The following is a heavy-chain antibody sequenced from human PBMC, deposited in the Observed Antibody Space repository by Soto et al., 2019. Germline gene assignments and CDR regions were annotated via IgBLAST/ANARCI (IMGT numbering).Heavy chain of an antibody. CDR1: GFTFSSYW. Sequence: GGSLRLSCAASGFTFSSYWMSWVRQAPGKGLEWVANIKQDGSEKYYVDSVKGRFTISRDNAKNSLYLQMNSLRAEDTAVYYCARDRHNITIFGVVIIPLYYGMDVWGQGTTVTVSS. CDR2: IKQDGSEK. D-gene: IGHD3-3*01. J-gene: IGHJ6*02. CDR3: ARDRHNITIFGVVIIPLYYGMDV. V-gene: IGHV3-7*03.